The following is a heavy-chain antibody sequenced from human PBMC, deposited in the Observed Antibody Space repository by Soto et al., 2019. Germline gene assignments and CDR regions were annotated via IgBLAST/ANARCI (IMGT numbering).Heavy chain of an antibody. J-gene: IGHJ6*02. CDR1: GGSISSSSYY. V-gene: IGHV4-39*01. Sequence: SETRSLTCTVSGGSISSSSYYWGWIRQPPGKGLEWIGSIYYSGSTYYNPSLKSRVTISVDTSKNQFSLKLSSVTAADTAVYYCARHARDIVVVPAAYYYGMDVWGQGTTVTVSS. D-gene: IGHD2-2*01. CDR3: ARHARDIVVVPAAYYYGMDV. CDR2: IYYSGST.